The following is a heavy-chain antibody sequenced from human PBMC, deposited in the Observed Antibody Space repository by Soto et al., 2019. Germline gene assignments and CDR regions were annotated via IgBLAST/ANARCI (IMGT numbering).Heavy chain of an antibody. Sequence: GGSLRLSCAASGFDFGDYYMSWSRLAPGKGLEWISYISDSGSPLYYADSVKGRFSISRDNVKNSVYLQMNNLRADDTALYFCARDIRGYGMDVWGQGTTVTVSS. CDR2: ISDSGSPL. CDR1: GFDFGDYY. CDR3: ARDIRGYGMDV. D-gene: IGHD3-10*01. V-gene: IGHV3-11*01. J-gene: IGHJ6*02.